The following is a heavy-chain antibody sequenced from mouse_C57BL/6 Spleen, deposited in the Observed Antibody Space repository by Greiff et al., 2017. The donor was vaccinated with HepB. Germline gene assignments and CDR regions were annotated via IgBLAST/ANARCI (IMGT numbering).Heavy chain of an antibody. CDR3: TLGLGGTYYFDY. J-gene: IGHJ2*01. CDR2: IRLKSDNYAT. Sequence: EVMLVESGGGLVQPGGSMKLSCVASGFTFSNYWMNWVRQSPEKGLEWVAQIRLKSDNYATHYAESVKGRFTISRDDSKSSVYLQMNNLRAEDTGIYYCTLGLGGTYYFDYWGQGTTLTVSS. CDR1: GFTFSNYW. V-gene: IGHV6-3*01. D-gene: IGHD4-1*01.